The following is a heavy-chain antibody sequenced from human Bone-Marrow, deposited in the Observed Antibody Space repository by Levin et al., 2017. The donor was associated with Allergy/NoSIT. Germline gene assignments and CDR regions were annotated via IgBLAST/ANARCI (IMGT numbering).Heavy chain of an antibody. J-gene: IGHJ4*02. CDR2: IKKDGGDK. Sequence: GGSLRLSCAASGFTFSDYWMSWVRQAPGKGLEWVANIKKDGGDKHYVDSVKGRFTISRDNSKSSLYLQMDSLRVEDTAFYYCASLDFDLVPQGFDWGQGALVTVSS. CDR1: GFTFSDYW. D-gene: IGHD5-12*01. V-gene: IGHV3-7*01. CDR3: ASLDFDLVPQGFD.